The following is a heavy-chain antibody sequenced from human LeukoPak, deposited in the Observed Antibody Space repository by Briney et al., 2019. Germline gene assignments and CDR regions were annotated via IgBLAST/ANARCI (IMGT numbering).Heavy chain of an antibody. CDR2: ISYDGSNK. J-gene: IGHJ2*01. D-gene: IGHD3-3*01. Sequence: GGSLRLSCAASGFTFSSYAMHWVRQAPGKGLEWVAVISYDGSNKYYADSVKGRFTISRDNSKNTLYLQMNSLRAEDTAVYYCARSGEWLLEGYWYFDLWGRGTLVTVSS. CDR3: ARSGEWLLEGYWYFDL. CDR1: GFTFSSYA. V-gene: IGHV3-30*04.